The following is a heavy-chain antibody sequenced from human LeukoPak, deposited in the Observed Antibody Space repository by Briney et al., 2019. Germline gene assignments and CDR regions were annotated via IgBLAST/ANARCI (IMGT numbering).Heavy chain of an antibody. Sequence: PSETLSLTCAVSGGSISSSNWWSWVRQPPGKGLEWIGEIYHSGSTNYNPSLKSRVTISVDKSKNQFSLKLSSVTAADTAVYYCARVPYDSSGYYLRGYGMDVWGQGSTVTVSS. J-gene: IGHJ6*02. CDR3: ARVPYDSSGYYLRGYGMDV. CDR1: GGSISSSNW. D-gene: IGHD3-22*01. CDR2: IYHSGST. V-gene: IGHV4-4*02.